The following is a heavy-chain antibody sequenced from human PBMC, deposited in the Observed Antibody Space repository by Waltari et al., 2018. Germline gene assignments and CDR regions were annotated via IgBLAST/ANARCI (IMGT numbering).Heavy chain of an antibody. CDR3: AKPQANRGYTYDPIHFDS. CDR1: GFVFSTFR. V-gene: IGHV3-30*18. J-gene: IGHJ4*02. D-gene: IGHD5-18*01. Sequence: QVQLVESGGGVVQPGRSLRLSCAASGFVFSTFRMHWVRQAPGKGLEWVAVISYDGSNKYYSDSVKGRFTIARDNSKNTLSLLMNSLRIEDTAVYYCAKPQANRGYTYDPIHFDSWGQGTLVTVSS. CDR2: ISYDGSNK.